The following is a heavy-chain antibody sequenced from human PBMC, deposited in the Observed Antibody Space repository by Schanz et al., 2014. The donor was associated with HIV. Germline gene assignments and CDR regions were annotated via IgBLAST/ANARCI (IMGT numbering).Heavy chain of an antibody. CDR1: GYTFTNND. CDR2: MNPNSGNT. J-gene: IGHJ4*02. CDR3: AGTPMITGAFDH. D-gene: IGHD5-18*01. V-gene: IGHV1-8*01. Sequence: QVQLVQSGAEVKKPGSSVKVSCKASGYTFTNNDINWVRQAPGQGLEWMGWMNPNSGNTGYAQKFQGRVTMTRDTATSTVYMEMSSLRSEDTAVYYCAGTPMITGAFDHWGQGNLVTVSS.